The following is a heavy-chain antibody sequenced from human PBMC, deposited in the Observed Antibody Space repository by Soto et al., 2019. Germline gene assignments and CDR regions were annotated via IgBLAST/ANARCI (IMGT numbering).Heavy chain of an antibody. CDR1: GFTFGDYW. Sequence: EVQLVESGGALVQREGSLRLSCAASGFTFGDYWMSWVRQAPGKGLEWVANMKEDGSKKYYVDSVKGRFTVSRDNAKKSLYLQMNSLRAEDTAVYYCAKLGSGYYTGLYFDYWGQGTLVTVSS. CDR2: MKEDGSKK. V-gene: IGHV3-7*03. CDR3: AKLGSGYYTGLYFDY. J-gene: IGHJ4*02. D-gene: IGHD3-3*01.